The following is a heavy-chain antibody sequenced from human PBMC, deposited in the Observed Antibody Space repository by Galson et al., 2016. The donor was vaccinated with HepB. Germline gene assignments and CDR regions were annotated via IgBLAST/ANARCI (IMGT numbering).Heavy chain of an antibody. D-gene: IGHD6-6*01. CDR2: ISSGSSTI. Sequence: SLRLSCAASGFTFSTYSMNWVRQAPGKGLEWVSYISSGSSTIYYAVSVKGRFTISRDNAKNSLYLQMNSLRDEDTAVYYCARGWYSNSSPCFDYWGQGTLVTVSS. CDR1: GFTFSTYS. CDR3: ARGWYSNSSPCFDY. J-gene: IGHJ4*02. V-gene: IGHV3-48*02.